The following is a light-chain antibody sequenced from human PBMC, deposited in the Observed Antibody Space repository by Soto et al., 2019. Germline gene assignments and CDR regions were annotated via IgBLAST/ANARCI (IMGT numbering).Light chain of an antibody. CDR1: QSVSSN. CDR3: QQYHNWPPYT. V-gene: IGKV3-15*01. CDR2: GAS. Sequence: EIVMTQSPAILSVSPGERATLSCRASQSVSSNLAWYQQKHGQAPRLLIYGASTRATGIPARFSGSGSGTEFTLTISSLQSEDFAVYYCQQYHNWPPYTFGQGTKREIK. J-gene: IGKJ2*01.